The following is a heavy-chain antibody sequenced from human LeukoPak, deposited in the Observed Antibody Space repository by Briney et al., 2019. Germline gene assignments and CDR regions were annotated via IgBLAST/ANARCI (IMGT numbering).Heavy chain of an antibody. V-gene: IGHV4-34*01. CDR2: INHSGST. CDR3: ARLIAVAGTSNFDY. J-gene: IGHJ4*02. CDR1: GGSISSGGYS. Sequence: SETLSLTCAVSGGSISSGGYSWSWIRQPPGKGLEWIGEINHSGSTNYNPSLKSRVTISVDTSKNQFSLKLSSVTAADTAVYYCARLIAVAGTSNFDYWGQGTLVTVSS. D-gene: IGHD6-19*01.